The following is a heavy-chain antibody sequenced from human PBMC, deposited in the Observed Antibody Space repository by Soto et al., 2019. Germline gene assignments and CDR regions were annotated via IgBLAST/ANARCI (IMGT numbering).Heavy chain of an antibody. V-gene: IGHV4-34*01. CDR3: AGIVVVVAALDAFDI. Sequence: ETLSLTCAVYGGSFSGYYWSWIRQPPGKGLEWIGEINHSGSTNYNPSLKSRVTISVDTSKNQFSLKLSSVTAADTAVYYCAGIVVVVAALDAFDIWGQGTMVTVSS. D-gene: IGHD2-15*01. CDR2: INHSGST. J-gene: IGHJ3*02. CDR1: GGSFSGYY.